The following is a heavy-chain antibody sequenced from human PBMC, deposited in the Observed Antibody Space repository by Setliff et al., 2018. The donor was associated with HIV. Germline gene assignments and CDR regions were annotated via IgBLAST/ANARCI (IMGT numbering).Heavy chain of an antibody. J-gene: IGHJ4*02. Sequence: SSVKVSCKASGYTFTSYAMHWVRQAPGQRLEWMGWIHAGNGYTKYSQKFQGRVTFTRDTSASAAYMDLSSLRSEDTAVYYCARIWGIPPLYYFDYWGQGALVTVSS. V-gene: IGHV1-3*01. CDR2: IHAGNGYT. D-gene: IGHD3-16*01. CDR1: GYTFTSYA. CDR3: ARIWGIPPLYYFDY.